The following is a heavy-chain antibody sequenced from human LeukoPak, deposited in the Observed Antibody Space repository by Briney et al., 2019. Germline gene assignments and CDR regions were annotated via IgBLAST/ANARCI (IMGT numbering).Heavy chain of an antibody. V-gene: IGHV1-18*04. CDR2: ISAYNGNT. D-gene: IGHD6-13*01. Sequence: GASVKVSCKASGYTFTGYYMHWVRQAPGQGRAWMGWISAYNGNTNYAQKLQGRVTMATDTSTSTASMELRSRRSDDTAVYYCARGYRAAGTLNFDYWGQGTLVTVSS. CDR1: GYTFTGYY. CDR3: ARGYRAAGTLNFDY. J-gene: IGHJ4*02.